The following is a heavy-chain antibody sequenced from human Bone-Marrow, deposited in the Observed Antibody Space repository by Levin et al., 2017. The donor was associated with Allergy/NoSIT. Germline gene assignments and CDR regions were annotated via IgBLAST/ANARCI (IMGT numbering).Heavy chain of an antibody. Sequence: SQTLSLPCTVSGDSISNDNYYWAWIRQPPGKGLEWIGSVYYTGNAYYNPSLKTRLTMSVDTSKNQFSLRFNSVTAADTAIYYCAGEPNSPYYYHYGLDVWGQGTAVTISS. CDR2: VYYTGNA. V-gene: IGHV4-39*07. D-gene: IGHD2/OR15-2a*01. CDR1: GDSISNDNYY. CDR3: AGEPNSPYYYHYGLDV. J-gene: IGHJ6*02.